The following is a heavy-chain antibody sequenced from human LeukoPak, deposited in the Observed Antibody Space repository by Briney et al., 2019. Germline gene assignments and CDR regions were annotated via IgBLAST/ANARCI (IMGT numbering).Heavy chain of an antibody. CDR3: AKSGSSSWYEYYYYYMDV. CDR1: GFTFSSYA. V-gene: IGHV3-23*01. D-gene: IGHD6-13*01. Sequence: GGSLRLSCAASGFTFSSYAMSWVRQAPGKGLEWVSAISGSGGSTYYADSVKGRFTISRDNSKNTLYLQMNSLRAEDTAVYYCAKSGSSSWYEYYYYYMDVWGQGTLVTVSS. CDR2: ISGSGGST. J-gene: IGHJ6*03.